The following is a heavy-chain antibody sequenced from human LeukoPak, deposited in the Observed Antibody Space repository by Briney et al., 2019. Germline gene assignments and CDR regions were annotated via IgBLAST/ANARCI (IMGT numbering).Heavy chain of an antibody. D-gene: IGHD5-18*01. Sequence: GGSLRLSCVASGFTFSSSSMNWVRQAPGKGLEWVSSINSISTYIYYADSLRGRFTISRDNAYNSLYLQMNSLRAEDTAVYYCARDIADTGAIDAFDLWGQGTMVTVSS. CDR3: ARDIADTGAIDAFDL. CDR2: INSISTYI. V-gene: IGHV3-21*01. CDR1: GFTFSSSS. J-gene: IGHJ3*01.